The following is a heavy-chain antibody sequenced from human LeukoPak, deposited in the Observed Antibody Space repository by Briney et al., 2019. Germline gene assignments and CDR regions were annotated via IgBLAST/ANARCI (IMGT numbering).Heavy chain of an antibody. J-gene: IGHJ4*02. CDR2: IGGDGRGR. CDR1: GFTFKNYA. V-gene: IGHV3-23*01. D-gene: IGHD1-26*01. CDR3: ARRVGGTPDY. Sequence: GGSLRLSCAASGFTFKNYAMTWVRQAPGKGLEWVSAIGGDGRGRDYADSVRGRFTISRDNSDNTLYLQMNNLRPEDTAQYFCARRVGGTPDYWGLEIPVTVSS.